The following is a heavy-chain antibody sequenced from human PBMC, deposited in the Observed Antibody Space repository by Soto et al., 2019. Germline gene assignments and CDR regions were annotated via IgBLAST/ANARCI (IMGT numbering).Heavy chain of an antibody. CDR2: IYNSGST. CDR1: GGSITSSSYY. V-gene: IGHV4-39*01. J-gene: IGHJ4*01. Sequence: SETLSLTCTVFGGSITSSSYYWGWIRQPPGRGLEWIGTIYNSGSTYYNPSLKSRVTLSVDTSKNQISLKLTSVTAADTSVYYCARPFVPYSSGLYYFDSWGHGTLVTVSS. D-gene: IGHD6-19*01. CDR3: ARPFVPYSSGLYYFDS.